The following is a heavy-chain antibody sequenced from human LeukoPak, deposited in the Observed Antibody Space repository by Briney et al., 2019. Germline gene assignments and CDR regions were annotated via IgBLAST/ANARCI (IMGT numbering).Heavy chain of an antibody. V-gene: IGHV1-2*02. D-gene: IGHD2-15*01. CDR1: GYTFTGYY. Sequence: ASVKVSCKASGYTFTGYYMFWVRQAPGQGLEWTGWINPNTGATKYGQNFQGRVTLTRDTSIRTTFMELSSLRSDDTAVYYCARDERYCNGDNHYPDLGYWGQGTLVTVSS. J-gene: IGHJ4*02. CDR2: INPNTGAT. CDR3: ARDERYCNGDNHYPDLGY.